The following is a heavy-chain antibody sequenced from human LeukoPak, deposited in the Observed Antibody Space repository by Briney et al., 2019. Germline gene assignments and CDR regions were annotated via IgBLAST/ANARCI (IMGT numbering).Heavy chain of an antibody. D-gene: IGHD4-17*01. Sequence: GSPRPSRAASGFNLSNQGMHRVRPAPGRGPGWVGFYRYDGINEYYADSMKGRFTISRDNSKNTLYLQMNSLRAEDTAVYYCAKDNYYGDYEVTSIFGVDWGQGTLVTVSS. CDR2: YRYDGINE. V-gene: IGHV3-30*02. CDR1: GFNLSNQG. J-gene: IGHJ4*02. CDR3: AKDNYYGDYEVTSIFGVD.